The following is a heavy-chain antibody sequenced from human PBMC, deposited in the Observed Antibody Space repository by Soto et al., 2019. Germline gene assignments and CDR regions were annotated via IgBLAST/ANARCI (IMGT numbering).Heavy chain of an antibody. J-gene: IGHJ3*02. Sequence: GASVKVSCKASGGTFSSYTISWVRQAPGQGLEWMGRIIPILGIANYAQKFQGRVTITADKSTSTAYMELSSLRSEDTAVYYCARGRGYVSKEAFDIWGQGTMVTVSS. CDR3: ARGRGYVSKEAFDI. D-gene: IGHD4-4*01. CDR2: IIPILGIA. V-gene: IGHV1-69*02. CDR1: GGTFSSYT.